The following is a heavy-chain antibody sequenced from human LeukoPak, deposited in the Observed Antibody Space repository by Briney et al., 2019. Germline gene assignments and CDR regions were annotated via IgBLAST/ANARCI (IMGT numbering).Heavy chain of an antibody. J-gene: IGHJ4*02. V-gene: IGHV1-69*06. D-gene: IGHD6-6*01. CDR1: GGTFSSYA. CDR2: IIPIFGTA. Sequence: SVKVSCKASGGTFSSYAISWVRQAPGQGLEWMGGIIPIFGTANYAQKFQGSVTITADKSTSTAYMELSSLRSEDTAVYYCARVPLVPPRGYFDYWGQGTLVTVSS. CDR3: ARVPLVPPRGYFDY.